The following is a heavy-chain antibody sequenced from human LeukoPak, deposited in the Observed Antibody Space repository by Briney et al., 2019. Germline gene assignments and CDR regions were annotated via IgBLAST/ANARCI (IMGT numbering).Heavy chain of an antibody. Sequence: SETLSLTCTVSGGSISGYYWSWIRQSPGKGLDWIAYIYYSGSTNYNPSLKSRVTISVDTSKNQFSLKLSSVTAADAAVYYCARHLTGTRSLDYWGQGTLVTVSS. CDR2: IYYSGST. CDR1: GGSISGYY. V-gene: IGHV4-59*08. CDR3: ARHLTGTRSLDY. J-gene: IGHJ4*02. D-gene: IGHD1-14*01.